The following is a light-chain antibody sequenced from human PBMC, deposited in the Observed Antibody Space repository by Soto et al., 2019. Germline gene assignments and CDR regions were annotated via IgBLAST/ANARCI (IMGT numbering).Light chain of an antibody. CDR2: GAS. V-gene: IGKV1-39*01. J-gene: IGKJ4*01. CDR1: QNIVNY. Sequence: DIQMTQSPSSLSASVGDSVTITCRASQNIVNYLNWYQRKPGKAPKLLIYGASSLQRGVPSRFSGSGSGTDFTLTISTLQPEDFATFYCQQSYSVPLTFGGGTKVEIK. CDR3: QQSYSVPLT.